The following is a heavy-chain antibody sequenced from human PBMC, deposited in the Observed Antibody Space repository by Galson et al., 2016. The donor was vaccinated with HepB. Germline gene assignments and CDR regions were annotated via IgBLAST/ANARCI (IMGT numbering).Heavy chain of an antibody. Sequence: SLRLSCAASGFTFVNYGFHWVRQAPGKGLEWVAVMSYGGSDHRYADSVKGRFAISRDSSKNTLYLQMDSLRAEDTAVYYCARGRYQYDTSGFPEFDYWGQGTLVTVSS. CDR3: ARGRYQYDTSGFPEFDY. CDR1: GFTFVNYG. D-gene: IGHD3-22*01. V-gene: IGHV3-30*03. CDR2: MSYGGSDH. J-gene: IGHJ4*02.